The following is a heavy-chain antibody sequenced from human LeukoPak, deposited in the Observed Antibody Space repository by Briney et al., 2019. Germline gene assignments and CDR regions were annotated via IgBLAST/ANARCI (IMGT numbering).Heavy chain of an antibody. V-gene: IGHV1-2*02. D-gene: IGHD2-8*01. CDR1: GYTFTAYY. J-gene: IGHJ4*02. Sequence: ASVKVSCKTSGYTFTAYYMYWLRQAPGQGLECMGWIYPNSGATGYAQNFQGRVTMTRDTSVSTIYMELSRLRSDDTAVYYCARDGVSTTPAFDYWGQGTLVTVSS. CDR2: IYPNSGAT. CDR3: ARDGVSTTPAFDY.